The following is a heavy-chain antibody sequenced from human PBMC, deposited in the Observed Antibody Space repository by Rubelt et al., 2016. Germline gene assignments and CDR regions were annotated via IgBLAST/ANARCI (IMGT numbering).Heavy chain of an antibody. CDR1: GFSFSDYY. CDR2: ISSSGSGDTI. D-gene: IGHD3-22*01. V-gene: IGHV3-11*01. J-gene: IGHJ3*02. Sequence: KPGGSLRLSCAASGFSFSDYYMSWIRQAPGKGLEWISYISSSGSGDTIYYADSVKGRFTISRDNTKNSLYLQMNSLRVEDTAVYYCAKDLDYYDSSGYSRIWGQGTMVTVSS. CDR3: AKDLDYYDSSGYSRI.